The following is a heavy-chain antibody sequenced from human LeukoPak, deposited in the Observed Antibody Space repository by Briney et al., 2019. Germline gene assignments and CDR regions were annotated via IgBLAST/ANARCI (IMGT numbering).Heavy chain of an antibody. CDR3: ARAQYYYDKYYFDY. D-gene: IGHD3-22*01. Sequence: PSGTLSLTCAVSGGSISSSNWWSWVRQPPGRGLEWIGEIYHSGSTNYNPSLKSRVTISVDKSKNQFSLKPSSVTAADTAVYYCARAQYYYDKYYFDYWGQGTLVTVSS. J-gene: IGHJ4*02. V-gene: IGHV4-4*02. CDR1: GGSISSSNW. CDR2: IYHSGST.